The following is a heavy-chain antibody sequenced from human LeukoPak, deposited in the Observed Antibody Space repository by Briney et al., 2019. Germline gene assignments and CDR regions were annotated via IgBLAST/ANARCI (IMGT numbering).Heavy chain of an antibody. CDR1: GGSVSSGSYY. V-gene: IGHV4-61*01. Sequence: PSETLSLTCTVSGGSVSSGSYYWSWIRQPPGKGLEWIGYIYYSGSTNYNPSLKSRVTISVDTSKNQFSLKLSSVTAADTAVYYCARARNQQWLVQSRYYFDYWGQGTLVTVSS. CDR2: IYYSGST. D-gene: IGHD6-19*01. J-gene: IGHJ4*02. CDR3: ARARNQQWLVQSRYYFDY.